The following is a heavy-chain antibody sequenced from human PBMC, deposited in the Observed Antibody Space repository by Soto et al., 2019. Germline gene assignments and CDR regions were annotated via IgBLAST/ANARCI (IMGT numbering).Heavy chain of an antibody. CDR3: ARVRVVGATRLYYHYGLDV. V-gene: IGHV1-69*13. CDR2: VIPILGTS. CDR1: GGTFSTYA. D-gene: IGHD1-26*01. Sequence: SVKVSCKASGGTFSTYAISWVRQAPGQGLEWMGGVIPILGTSTYAQNFQGRVTITADESTSTAYMELSRLRSEDTAVYYCARVRVVGATRLYYHYGLDVWGQGTTVTVSS. J-gene: IGHJ6*02.